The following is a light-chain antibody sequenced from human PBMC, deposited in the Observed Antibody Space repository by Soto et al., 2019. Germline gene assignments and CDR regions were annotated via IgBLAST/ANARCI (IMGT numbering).Light chain of an antibody. J-gene: IGKJ4*01. CDR1: QSISNY. CDR2: DAS. CDR3: QQRSDWPPLP. V-gene: IGKV3-11*01. Sequence: EIVLTQSPATLSLSPGERATLSCRASQSISNYLAWYQQKPGQAPRLLIYDASNRATGIPARFSGSGSGTDFPLTISSLEAEDFAVYYCQQRSDWPPLPFGGGTKVEIK.